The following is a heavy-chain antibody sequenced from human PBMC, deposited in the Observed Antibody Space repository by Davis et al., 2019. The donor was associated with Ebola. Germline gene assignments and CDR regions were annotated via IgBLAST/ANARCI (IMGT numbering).Heavy chain of an antibody. CDR1: GFTFSYDW. CDR2: INSDGGIA. Sequence: GESLKISCAASGFTFSYDWLHWVRQAPGKGLVWVARINSDGGIASYADSVKGRFTISRDNSRNTLYLEMNGLRSDDTAEYYCAKEEGTKGHWLPHFDYWGQGTPVTVSS. D-gene: IGHD6-19*01. V-gene: IGHV3-74*01. J-gene: IGHJ4*02. CDR3: AKEEGTKGHWLPHFDY.